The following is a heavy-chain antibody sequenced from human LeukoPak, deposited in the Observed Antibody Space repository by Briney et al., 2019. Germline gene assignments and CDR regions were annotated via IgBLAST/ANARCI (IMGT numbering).Heavy chain of an antibody. CDR3: ARVARYFDPSVFDY. V-gene: IGHV4-59*01. Sequence: PSETLSLTCTVSGGSISSYYWSWIRQPPGKGLEWIGYIYYSGSTNYNPSLKSRVTISVDTSKNQFSLKLSSVTAADTAAYYCARVARYFDPSVFDYWGQGTLVTVSS. D-gene: IGHD3-9*01. CDR2: IYYSGST. J-gene: IGHJ4*02. CDR1: GGSISSYY.